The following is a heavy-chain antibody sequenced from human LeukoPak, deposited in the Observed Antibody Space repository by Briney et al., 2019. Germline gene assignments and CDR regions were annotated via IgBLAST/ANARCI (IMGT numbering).Heavy chain of an antibody. J-gene: IGHJ6*02. CDR3: ARSSHTYGSGSPYYYYGMDV. D-gene: IGHD3-10*01. Sequence: ASVKVSCKASGYTFTSYDFNWVRQATGQRPEWMGWMSPNSGDTGYAQKFQDRVTMTRNTSISTAYMELSSLRSDDTAVYYCARSSHTYGSGSPYYYYGMDVWGQGTTVTVSS. V-gene: IGHV1-8*01. CDR1: GYTFTSYD. CDR2: MSPNSGDT.